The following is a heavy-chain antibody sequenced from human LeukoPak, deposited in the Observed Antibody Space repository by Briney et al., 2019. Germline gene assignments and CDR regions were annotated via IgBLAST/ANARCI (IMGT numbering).Heavy chain of an antibody. V-gene: IGHV3-7*01. Sequence: PGGSLRLSCAVFGFTFSSYWMSWVRQAPGKGLEWVANIKLDGSDKYYVDSVKGRFTISRDNAKNSLYLQMNSLRAEDTAVYYCARAMRYSTSYSWFDPWGQGTLVTVSS. J-gene: IGHJ5*02. D-gene: IGHD6-6*01. CDR3: ARAMRYSTSYSWFDP. CDR1: GFTFSSYW. CDR2: IKLDGSDK.